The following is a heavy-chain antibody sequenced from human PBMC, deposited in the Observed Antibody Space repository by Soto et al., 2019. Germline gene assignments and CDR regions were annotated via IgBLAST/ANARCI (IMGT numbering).Heavy chain of an antibody. CDR2: ISYDVNNK. CDR1: GFTFSSYA. Sequence: QVQLVESGGGVVQPGRSLRLSCAASGFTFSSYAMYWVRQAPGKGLEWVAVISYDVNNKYYADSVKGRFTISRDNSKNTLNLKRNRLRAGDTAVYYCAREGCDGGRCYTLVGLRYGMDVWGQGTTVTVSS. J-gene: IGHJ6*02. D-gene: IGHD2-15*01. CDR3: AREGCDGGRCYTLVGLRYGMDV. V-gene: IGHV3-30-3*01.